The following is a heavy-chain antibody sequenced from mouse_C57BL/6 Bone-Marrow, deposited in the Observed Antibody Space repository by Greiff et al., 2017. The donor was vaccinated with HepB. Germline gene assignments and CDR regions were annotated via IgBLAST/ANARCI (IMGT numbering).Heavy chain of an antibody. Sequence: EVKLVESGGGLVQPGESLKLSCESNAYEFPSHDMSWVRKTPEKRLELVAAINSDGGSTYYPDTMERRFIISRDNTKKTLYLQMSSLRSEDTALYYCAGFYYGSSLPAWFAYWGQGTLVTVSA. CDR2: INSDGGST. V-gene: IGHV5-2*01. D-gene: IGHD1-1*01. CDR3: AGFYYGSSLPAWFAY. J-gene: IGHJ3*01. CDR1: AYEFPSHD.